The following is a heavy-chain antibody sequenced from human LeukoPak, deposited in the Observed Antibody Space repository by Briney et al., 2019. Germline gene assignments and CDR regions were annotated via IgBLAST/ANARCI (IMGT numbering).Heavy chain of an antibody. V-gene: IGHV3-21*04. CDR3: ARDYFYCGGDCFVDY. CDR1: GFTFSDYT. D-gene: IGHD2-21*02. Sequence: PGGSLRLSCAASGFTFSDYTMNWVRQAPGKGLEWVSSICGGSRSIYYVDSVKGRFTISRDNAKNSLYLQVNSLRAEDTAIYYCARDYFYCGGDCFVDYWGQGTLVTVSS. CDR2: ICGGSRSI. J-gene: IGHJ4*02.